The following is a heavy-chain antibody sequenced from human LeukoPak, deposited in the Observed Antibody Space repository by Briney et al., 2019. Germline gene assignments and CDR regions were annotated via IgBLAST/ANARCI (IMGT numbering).Heavy chain of an antibody. V-gene: IGHV1-2*06. J-gene: IGHJ4*02. CDR1: GYTFTGYY. CDR2: INPNSGGT. D-gene: IGHD5-24*01. CDR3: AREGDGYKILPFDY. Sequence: AASVKVSCKASGYTFTGYYMHWVRQAPGRGLEWMGRINPNSGGTNYAQKFQGRVTMTRDTSISTAYMELSRLRSDDTAVYYCAREGDGYKILPFDYWGQGTLVTVSS.